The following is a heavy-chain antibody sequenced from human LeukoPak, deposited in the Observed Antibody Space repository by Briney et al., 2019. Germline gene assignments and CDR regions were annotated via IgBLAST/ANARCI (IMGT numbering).Heavy chain of an antibody. CDR1: GFTFSSYS. J-gene: IGHJ4*02. Sequence: TPGGSLRLSCAASGFTFSSYSMNWVRQAPGKGLEWVSSISSSSSYIYYADSVKGRFTISRDNAKNSLYLQMNSLRAEDTAVYYCAKRDGSGSYYNYWGQGTLVTVSS. V-gene: IGHV3-21*04. D-gene: IGHD3-10*01. CDR2: ISSSSSYI. CDR3: AKRDGSGSYYNY.